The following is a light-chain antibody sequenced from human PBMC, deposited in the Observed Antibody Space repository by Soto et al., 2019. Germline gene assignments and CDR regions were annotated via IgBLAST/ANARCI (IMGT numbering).Light chain of an antibody. V-gene: IGLV2-11*01. CDR3: CSYAGSYVGA. Sequence: QSVLTQPRSVSGSPGQSVTLSCTGTSSDVGRYNFVSWYQQHPGKAPKLMIYDVSKRPSGVPDRFSGSKSGNTASLTISGLQAEDEADYYCCSYAGSYVGAFGTGPKVTVL. CDR1: SSDVGRYNF. J-gene: IGLJ1*01. CDR2: DVS.